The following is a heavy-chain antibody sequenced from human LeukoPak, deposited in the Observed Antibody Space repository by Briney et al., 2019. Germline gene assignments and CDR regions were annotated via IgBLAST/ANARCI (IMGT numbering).Heavy chain of an antibody. CDR1: AFTVTSNY. D-gene: IGHD2/OR15-2a*01. Sequence: SQGPSWVAAAFTVTSNYMSYDLQPPVKSLGWVSLLYSDGSAFYADSVKGRFTISRDNSKNTVYLQMNMLRAEDTAVYYCARDSSSFPNYFDYWGQGTLVTVSS. J-gene: IGHJ4*02. V-gene: IGHV3-53*01. CDR2: LYSDGSA. CDR3: ARDSSSFPNYFDY.